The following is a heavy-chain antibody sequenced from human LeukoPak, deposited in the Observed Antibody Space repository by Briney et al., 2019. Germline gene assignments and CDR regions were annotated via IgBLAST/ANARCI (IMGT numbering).Heavy chain of an antibody. J-gene: IGHJ4*02. V-gene: IGHV3-30*18. D-gene: IGHD4-17*01. CDR3: AKESVTGHPTVTTEFDY. CDR2: ISYDGSNK. Sequence: PGGSLRLSCAASGFTFSSYGMHWVRQAPGKGLEWVAVISYDGSNKYYADSVKGRFTISRDNSKNTLYLQMNSLRAEDTAVYYCAKESVTGHPTVTTEFDYWGQGTLVTVSS. CDR1: GFTFSSYG.